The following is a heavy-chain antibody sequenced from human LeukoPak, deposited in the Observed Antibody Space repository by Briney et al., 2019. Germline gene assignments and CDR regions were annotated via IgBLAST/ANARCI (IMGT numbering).Heavy chain of an antibody. CDR1: GYTFTSYG. D-gene: IGHD3-22*01. V-gene: IGHV1-18*01. CDR2: ISAYNGNT. CDR3: ARGQYYYDSSGFPTPLFDY. Sequence: GASVKVSFKASGYTFTSYGISWVRQAPGQGLEWMGWISAYNGNTNYAQKLQGRVTMTTDTSTSTAYMELRSLRSDDTAVYYCARGQYYYDSSGFPTPLFDYWGQGTLVTVSS. J-gene: IGHJ4*02.